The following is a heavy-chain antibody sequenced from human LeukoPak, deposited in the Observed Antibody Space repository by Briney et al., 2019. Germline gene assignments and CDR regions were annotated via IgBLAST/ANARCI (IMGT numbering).Heavy chain of an antibody. D-gene: IGHD6-19*01. J-gene: IGHJ5*02. CDR3: AKAVSVAGPELNWFDP. CDR2: INSDGSST. Sequence: GGSLRLSCAASGFTFSSYWMHWVRQAPGKGLVWVSRINSDGSSTSYADSVKGRFTISRDNSKNTLYLQMNSLRAEDTAVYYCAKAVSVAGPELNWFDPWGQGTLVTVSS. CDR1: GFTFSSYW. V-gene: IGHV3-74*01.